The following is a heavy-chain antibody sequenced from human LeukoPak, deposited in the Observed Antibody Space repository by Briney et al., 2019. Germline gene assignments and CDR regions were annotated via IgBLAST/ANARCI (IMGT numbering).Heavy chain of an antibody. V-gene: IGHV3-66*01. J-gene: IGHJ4*02. CDR2: IYSGGST. CDR1: GFTVSSNY. D-gene: IGHD3-22*01. Sequence: GGSLRLSCAASGFTVSSNYMSWVRQAPGEGLEWVSVIYSGGSTYYADSVKGRFTISRDNSKNTLYLQVNSLRAEDTAVYYCARDNPYYYDSSGYYFLTFDYWGQGTLVTVSS. CDR3: ARDNPYYYDSSGYYFLTFDY.